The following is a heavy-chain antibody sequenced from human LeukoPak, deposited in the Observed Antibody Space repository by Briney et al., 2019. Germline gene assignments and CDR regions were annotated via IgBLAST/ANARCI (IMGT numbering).Heavy chain of an antibody. J-gene: IGHJ4*02. V-gene: IGHV1-8*02. CDR2: MNPNSGNT. D-gene: IGHD6-13*01. CDR1: GGTFSSYA. Sequence: ASVKVSCKASGGTFSSYAISWVRQAPGQGLEWMGWMNPNSGNTGYAQKFQGRVTMTRNTSISTAYMELSSLRSEDTAVYYCATRAAAGHIDYWGQGTLVTVSS. CDR3: ATRAAAGHIDY.